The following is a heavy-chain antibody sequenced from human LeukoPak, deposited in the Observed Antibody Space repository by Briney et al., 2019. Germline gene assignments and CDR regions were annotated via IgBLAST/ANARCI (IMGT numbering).Heavy chain of an antibody. V-gene: IGHV4-30-2*01. Sequence: SETLSLTCTVSGGSISSDGYYWSWIRQPPGKGPEWIGHIQHTGGTHYNSSLKSRVTISVDRSKNQFSLKLSSVTAADTAVYYCASGKRAMIVVDGPGYWGQGTLVTVSS. CDR2: IQHTGGT. J-gene: IGHJ4*02. CDR1: GGSISSDGYY. D-gene: IGHD3-22*01. CDR3: ASGKRAMIVVDGPGY.